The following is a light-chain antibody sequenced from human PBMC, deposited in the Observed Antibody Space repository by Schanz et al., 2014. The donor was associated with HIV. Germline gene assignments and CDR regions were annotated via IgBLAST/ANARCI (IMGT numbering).Light chain of an antibody. CDR3: AAWDDSLSGYVA. Sequence: QSVLTQPPSASGTPGQRVTISCSGSSSNFRSNAENWYQHLPGTGPQLLIYATYNRPSGVPDRFSGSKSGTSVSLAISGLRSEDEADYYCAAWDDSLSGYVAFGGGTKVTVL. CDR1: SSNFRSNA. J-gene: IGLJ2*01. V-gene: IGLV1-47*01. CDR2: ATY.